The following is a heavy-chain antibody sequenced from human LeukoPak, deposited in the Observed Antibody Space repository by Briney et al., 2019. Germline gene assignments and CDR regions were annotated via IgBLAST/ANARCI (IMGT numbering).Heavy chain of an antibody. CDR1: GFTVSSNY. CDR2: IYSGGST. J-gene: IGHJ3*02. V-gene: IGHV3-66*01. D-gene: IGHD3-3*01. Sequence: GGSLRLSCAASGFTVSSNYMSWVRQAPGKGLEWVSVIYSGGSTYYADSVKGRFTISRDNSKDTLYLQMNSLRAEDTAVYYCASPPVHFGVAHHDAFDIWGQGTMVIVSS. CDR3: ASPPVHFGVAHHDAFDI.